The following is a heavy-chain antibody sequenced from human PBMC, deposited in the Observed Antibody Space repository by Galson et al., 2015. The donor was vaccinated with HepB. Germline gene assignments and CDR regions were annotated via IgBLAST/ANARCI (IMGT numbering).Heavy chain of an antibody. V-gene: IGHV3-30*18. CDR3: AKEAGYCSGASCYFEY. J-gene: IGHJ4*02. D-gene: IGHD2-15*01. CDR2: ISFDGSKK. CDR1: GFTFSNYG. Sequence: SLRLSCAASGFTFSNYGIHWVRQAPGKGLEWVAVISFDGSKKYYRDSVKGRFIISRDNFKNTLYLQMNSLRAEDTAVYYCAKEAGYCSGASCYFEYWGQGTLVTVSS.